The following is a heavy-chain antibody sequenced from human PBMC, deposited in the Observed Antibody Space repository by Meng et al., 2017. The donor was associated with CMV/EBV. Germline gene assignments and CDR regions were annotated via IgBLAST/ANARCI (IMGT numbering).Heavy chain of an antibody. CDR2: IIPIFGTA. Sequence: SVKVSCKASGGTFSSYAISWVRQAPGQGLEWMGGIIPIFGTANYAQKFQARVTITTDESTSTAYMELSSLRSEDTAVYYCASWGGSGSYRDYWGQGTLVTVSS. V-gene: IGHV1-69*05. CDR1: GGTFSSYA. D-gene: IGHD3-10*01. J-gene: IGHJ4*02. CDR3: ASWGGSGSYRDY.